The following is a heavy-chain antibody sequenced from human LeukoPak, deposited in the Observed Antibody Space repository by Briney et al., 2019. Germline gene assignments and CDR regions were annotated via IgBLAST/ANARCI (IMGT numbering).Heavy chain of an antibody. D-gene: IGHD6-13*01. CDR3: AKGGAEAGTLYLEY. CDR1: GFTFSSYS. Sequence: GGSLRLSCAASGFTFSSYSMNWVRQAPGKGLEWVSYISSSSSTIYYADSVKGRFTISRDNAKNTLYLQMNSLRAEDTAVYYCAKGGAEAGTLYLEYWGQGTLVTVSS. V-gene: IGHV3-48*04. CDR2: ISSSSSTI. J-gene: IGHJ4*02.